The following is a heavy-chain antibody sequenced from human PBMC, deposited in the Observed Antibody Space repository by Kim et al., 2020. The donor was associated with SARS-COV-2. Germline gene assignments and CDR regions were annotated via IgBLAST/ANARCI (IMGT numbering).Heavy chain of an antibody. CDR1: GFTFSSYA. J-gene: IGHJ5*02. D-gene: IGHD3-9*01. CDR3: ARDFYDILTGSHGWFDP. V-gene: IGHV3-30*04. CDR2: ISYDGSNK. Sequence: GGSLRLSCAASGFTFSSYAMHWVRQAPGKGLEWVAVISYDGSNKYYADSVKGRFTISRDNSKNTLYLQMNSLRAEDTAVYYCARDFYDILTGSHGWFDP.